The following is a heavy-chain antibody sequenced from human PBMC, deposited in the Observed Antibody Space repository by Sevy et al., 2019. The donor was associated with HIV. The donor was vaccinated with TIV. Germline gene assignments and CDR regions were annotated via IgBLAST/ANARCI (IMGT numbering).Heavy chain of an antibody. CDR3: ARPYYDSSGYYYYLSRYGVDFDY. CDR2: ISYDGSNK. CDR1: GFTFSSYA. D-gene: IGHD3-22*01. V-gene: IGHV3-30*04. Sequence: GGSLRLSCAASGFTFSSYAMHWVRQAPGKGLEWVVVISYDGSNKYYANSVKGRFTISRDNSKNTLYLQMNSLRAEDTAVYSCARPYYDSSGYYYYLSRYGVDFDYWGQGTLVTVSS. J-gene: IGHJ4*02.